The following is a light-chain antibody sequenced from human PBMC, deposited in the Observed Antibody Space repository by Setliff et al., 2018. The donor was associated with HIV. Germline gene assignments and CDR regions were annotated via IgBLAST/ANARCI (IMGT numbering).Light chain of an antibody. CDR1: SSDVGAYSL. V-gene: IGLV2-14*01. CDR2: EVS. J-gene: IGLJ3*02. Sequence: QSVLAQPASVSGSPGQSITISCTGTSSDVGAYSLVSWYQQHPGKAPKLMIYEVSNRPSGVPNRSSASKSGNTASLTISGLQAEDEADYYCSSYRTGNTQVFGGGTKVTVL. CDR3: SSYRTGNTQV.